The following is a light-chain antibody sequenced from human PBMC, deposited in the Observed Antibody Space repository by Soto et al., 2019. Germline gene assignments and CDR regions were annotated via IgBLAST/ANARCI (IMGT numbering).Light chain of an antibody. CDR2: GAS. J-gene: IGKJ5*01. CDR3: QQCGTSPIT. CDR1: QSVSSS. V-gene: IGKV3-20*01. Sequence: EIVLTQSPGTLSLSPGERATVSCRASQSVSSSLAWYQPKPGQAPRLLIYGASTRANGIPDRFSGSGSGTDFTLTITRLEPEDFAVYSCQQCGTSPITFGQGTRLEIQ.